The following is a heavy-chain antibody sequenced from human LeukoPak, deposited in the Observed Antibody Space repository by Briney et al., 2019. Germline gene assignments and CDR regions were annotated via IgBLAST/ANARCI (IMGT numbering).Heavy chain of an antibody. CDR1: GFTFSSYS. CDR3: ARGEVDPYYFDY. V-gene: IGHV3-21*04. CDR2: ISSSSSYI. J-gene: IGHJ4*02. D-gene: IGHD2-15*01. Sequence: GGSLRLSCAASGFTFSSYSMNWVRQAPGKGLEWVSSISSSSSYIYYADSVKGRFTISRDNAKNSLYLQMNSLRAEDTAVYYCARGEVDPYYFDYWGQGTLVTVSS.